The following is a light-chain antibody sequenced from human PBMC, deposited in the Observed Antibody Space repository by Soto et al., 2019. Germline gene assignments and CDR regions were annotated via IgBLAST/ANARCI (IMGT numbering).Light chain of an antibody. CDR3: QHYDNRPPFT. CDR2: GAS. CDR1: QDIRNY. J-gene: IGKJ3*01. V-gene: IGKV1-33*01. Sequence: DIQMTQSPSSLSASVGDRVTITCQASQDIRNYLNWYQQKPGRAPKLLIYGASNLETGVPSRFIGSGDGTEVTSTIISRQPEDILTYYCQHYDNRPPFTFGPGTKVDIK.